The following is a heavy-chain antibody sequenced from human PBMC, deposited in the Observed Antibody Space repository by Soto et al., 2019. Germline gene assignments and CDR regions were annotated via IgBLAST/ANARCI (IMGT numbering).Heavy chain of an antibody. CDR3: ASRSSSFGSE. CDR1: GGSISRSTFY. CDR2: IFYTGTT. D-gene: IGHD3-3*01. J-gene: IGHJ4*02. V-gene: IGHV4-39*01. Sequence: QLQLQESGPGLVKPSETLSLTCNVSGGSISRSTFYWAWIRQPPGMALEWIGAIFYTGTTYYNPSLQXLLXTXVDTSKNQVSLKLSSVTAADTAVYSCASRSSSFGSEWGQGLLVTVSS.